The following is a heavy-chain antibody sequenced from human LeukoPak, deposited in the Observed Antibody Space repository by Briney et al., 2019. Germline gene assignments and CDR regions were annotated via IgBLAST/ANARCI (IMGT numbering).Heavy chain of an antibody. J-gene: IGHJ4*02. V-gene: IGHV4-39*01. Sequence: SDTLSLTCTVSGGSISRSGYYWGWMRQPPGKGLEWMGSIYYSGSTNYNPSLKSRVTISVDTSKNQFSLKLTSVTAADTAVYYCAKHTRDGYNLERPYWGQGILVTVSS. CDR3: AKHTRDGYNLERPY. D-gene: IGHD5-24*01. CDR1: GGSISRSGYY. CDR2: IYYSGST.